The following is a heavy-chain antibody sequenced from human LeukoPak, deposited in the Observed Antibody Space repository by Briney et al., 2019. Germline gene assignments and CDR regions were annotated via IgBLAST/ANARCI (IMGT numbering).Heavy chain of an antibody. CDR2: IYTSGST. Sequence: SETLSLTCTVSGGSISSYYWSWIRQPAGKGLEWIGRIYTSGSTNYNPSLKSRVTMSVDTSKNQFSLKLSSVTAADTAVYYCARGRYYYDSSGYYDWFDPWGQGTLVTVSS. J-gene: IGHJ5*02. D-gene: IGHD3-22*01. CDR3: ARGRYYYDSSGYYDWFDP. CDR1: GGSISSYY. V-gene: IGHV4-4*07.